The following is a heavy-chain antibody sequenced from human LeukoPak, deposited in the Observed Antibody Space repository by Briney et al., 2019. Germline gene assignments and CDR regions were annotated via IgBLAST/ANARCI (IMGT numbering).Heavy chain of an antibody. CDR3: ARALADTRGYYLGFDY. CDR2: ITNNGGAL. CDR1: GFTFSDYY. Sequence: GGSLRLSCVASGFTFSDYYMGWIRPAPGKGLEWISYITNNGGALFYADSLKGRLTIFRDNAKKSLYLQMNSLRPDDTALYYCARALADTRGYYLGFDYWGQGTLVTVSS. D-gene: IGHD3-22*01. V-gene: IGHV3-11*04. J-gene: IGHJ4*02.